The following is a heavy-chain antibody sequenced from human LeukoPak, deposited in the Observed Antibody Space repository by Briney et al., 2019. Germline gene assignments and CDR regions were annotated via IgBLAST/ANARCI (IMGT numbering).Heavy chain of an antibody. CDR2: ISPSSSSM. CDR3: ARDAASGNNWFDP. Sequence: GGSLRLSCAASEFTFSSYGMTWVRQAPGKGLEWVSYISPSSSSMYYADSVKGRFTISRDNARNSLYLQMNSLSTEDTALYYCARDAASGNNWFDPWGQGTLVTVSS. J-gene: IGHJ5*02. CDR1: EFTFSSYG. V-gene: IGHV3-48*01. D-gene: IGHD3-3*01.